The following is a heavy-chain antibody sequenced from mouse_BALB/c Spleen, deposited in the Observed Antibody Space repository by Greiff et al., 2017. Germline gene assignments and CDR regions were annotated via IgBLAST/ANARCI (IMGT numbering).Heavy chain of an antibody. CDR3: AIYDYDDGFAY. CDR1: GFSLTSYG. J-gene: IGHJ3*01. D-gene: IGHD2-4*01. Sequence: VKLEESGPGLVAPSQSLSITCTVSGFSLTSYGVHWVRQPPGKGLEWLGVIWAGGSTNYNSALMSRLSISKDNSKSQVFLKMNSLQTDDTAMYYCAIYDYDDGFAYWGQGTLVTVSA. CDR2: IWAGGST. V-gene: IGHV2-9*02.